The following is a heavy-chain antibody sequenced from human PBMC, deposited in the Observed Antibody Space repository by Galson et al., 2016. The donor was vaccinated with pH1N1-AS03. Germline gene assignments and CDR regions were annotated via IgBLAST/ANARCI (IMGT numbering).Heavy chain of an antibody. Sequence: SLRLSCAVSGFTFSSHTMYWVRQAPGKGLEWVSGIDSGSNLIYYGDSVKGRFTVSRDNARRSLFLHMNSLRAEDTAVYYCARDAASSGSWYYSDHWGQGILVTVSS. D-gene: IGHD6-19*01. CDR2: IDSGSNLI. CDR3: ARDAASSGSWYYSDH. CDR1: GFTFSSHT. J-gene: IGHJ4*02. V-gene: IGHV3-21*01.